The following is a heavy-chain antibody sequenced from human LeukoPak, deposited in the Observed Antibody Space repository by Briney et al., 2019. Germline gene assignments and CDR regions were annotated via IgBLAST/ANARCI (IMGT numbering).Heavy chain of an antibody. D-gene: IGHD2-15*01. Sequence: SETLSLTCTVSGGSISSSSYYWGWIRQPPGKGLEWIGIIYYSGSSYYNPSLKSRVTISVDTSRNQFSLKLRSVTAADTAVYYCARSGCSGGSCFYYLAYWGQGTLVTVFS. V-gene: IGHV4-39*01. CDR3: ARSGCSGGSCFYYLAY. J-gene: IGHJ4*02. CDR1: GGSISSSSYY. CDR2: IYYSGSS.